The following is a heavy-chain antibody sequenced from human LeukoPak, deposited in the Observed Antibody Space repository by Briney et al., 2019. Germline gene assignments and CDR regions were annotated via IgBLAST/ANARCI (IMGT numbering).Heavy chain of an antibody. CDR3: AKDLQSGDYGGFDY. V-gene: IGHV3-23*01. CDR1: GFTFSSYA. CDR2: ISGSGGST. J-gene: IGHJ4*02. D-gene: IGHD4-17*01. Sequence: PGGSLGLSCAASGFTFSSYAMSWVRQAPGKGLEWVSAISGSGGSTYYADSVKGRFTISRDNSKNTLYLQMNGLRAEDTAVYYCAKDLQSGDYGGFDYWGQGTLVTVSS.